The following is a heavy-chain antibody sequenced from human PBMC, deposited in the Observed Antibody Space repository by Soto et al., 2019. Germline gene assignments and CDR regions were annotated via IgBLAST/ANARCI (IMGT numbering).Heavy chain of an antibody. CDR2: TRDKASSYTT. D-gene: IGHD3-9*01. J-gene: IGHJ4*02. CDR3: SRDDSDWFFN. V-gene: IGHV3-72*01. Sequence: GGSLRLSCAASGFSFGDYYINWVRQAPGKGLEWVGRTRDKASSYTTDYAASVKGRFTISRDDSKKTAYLQMNSLESEDTAVYYCSRDDSDWFFNWGRGTLVTVSS. CDR1: GFSFGDYY.